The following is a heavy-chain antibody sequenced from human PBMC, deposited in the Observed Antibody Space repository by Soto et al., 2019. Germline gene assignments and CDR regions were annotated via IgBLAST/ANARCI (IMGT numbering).Heavy chain of an antibody. CDR3: ARATRAYYYDSSGYPVWGMDV. CDR1: GGTFSSYA. CDR2: IIPIFGTA. J-gene: IGHJ6*02. V-gene: IGHV1-69*06. D-gene: IGHD3-22*01. Sequence: GASVKVSCKASGGTFSSYAISWVRQAPGQGLEWMGGIIPIFGTANYAQKFQGRVTITADKSTSTAYMELSSLRSEDTAVYYCARATRAYYYDSSGYPVWGMDVWGQGTTVTVSS.